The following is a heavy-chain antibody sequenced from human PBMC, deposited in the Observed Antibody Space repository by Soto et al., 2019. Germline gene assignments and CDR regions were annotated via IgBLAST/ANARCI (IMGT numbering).Heavy chain of an antibody. CDR3: ARARVSKAVAGNWFDP. D-gene: IGHD6-19*01. Sequence: TSETLSLTCTVSGGSISSSSYYWGWIRPPPGKGLEWIGYIYYSGSTNYNPSLKSRVTISVDTSKNQFSLKLSSVTAADTAVYYCARARVSKAVAGNWFDPWGQGTLVTVSS. J-gene: IGHJ5*02. CDR1: GGSISSSSYY. CDR2: IYYSGST. V-gene: IGHV4-39*07.